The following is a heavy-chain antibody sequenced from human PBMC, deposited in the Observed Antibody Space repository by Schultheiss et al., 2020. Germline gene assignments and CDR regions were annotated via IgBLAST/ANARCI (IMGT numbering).Heavy chain of an antibody. CDR1: GGSISSYY. J-gene: IGHJ4*03. D-gene: IGHD6-19*01. CDR3: ASSEGGSGWSPFNY. CDR2: IYYSGST. Sequence: SETLSLTCTVSGGSISSYYWSWIRQPPGKGLEWIGYIYYSGSTNYNPSLKSRVTISVDMSKNQFSLKLSSVTAADTAVYYCASSEGGSGWSPFNYWGQGTTVTVSS. V-gene: IGHV4-59*01.